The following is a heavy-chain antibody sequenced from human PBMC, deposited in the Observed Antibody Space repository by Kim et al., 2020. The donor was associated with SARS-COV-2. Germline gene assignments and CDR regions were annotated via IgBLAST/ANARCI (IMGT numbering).Heavy chain of an antibody. CDR2: ISKSGGDT. D-gene: IGHD3-10*01. CDR1: GFTFSSYE. V-gene: IGHV3-48*03. CDR3: ARWYRGVEYYLSFDW. J-gene: IGHJ4*02. Sequence: GGSLRLSCIASGFTFSSYEMNWVRQAPGKGLEWIAYISKSGGDTYSADSVKGRFIISRDNAKNSLHLQMNSLRVEDTAVYYCARWYRGVEYYLSFDWWGQGTLVTVSS.